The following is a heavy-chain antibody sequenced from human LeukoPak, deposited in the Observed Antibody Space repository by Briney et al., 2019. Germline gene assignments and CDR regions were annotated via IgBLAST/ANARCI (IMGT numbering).Heavy chain of an antibody. V-gene: IGHV1-69*05. Sequence: SVKVSCKASGGIFSSYAITWVRQAPGQGLEWMGGIIPIFGTANYAQKFQGRVTITRNTSISTAYMELSSLRSEDTAVYYCARASLGYYYMDVWGKGTTVTVSS. CDR2: IIPIFGTA. CDR3: ARASLGYYYMDV. J-gene: IGHJ6*03. CDR1: GGIFSSYA.